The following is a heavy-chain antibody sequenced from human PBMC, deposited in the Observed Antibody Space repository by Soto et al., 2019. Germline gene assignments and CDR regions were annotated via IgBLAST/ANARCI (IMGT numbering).Heavy chain of an antibody. CDR2: IQKEADGGAT. Sequence: EVLLVESGGGLAKPGESLRLSCEASGFTFRNVWMTWIRRAPGRGLEWVATIQKEADGGATDYGAPVAGRFTISRDDSQRMLYLQMTSLKSEDTGLYYCTPGENWGRATLVTVAS. V-gene: IGHV3-15*01. CDR1: GFTFRNVW. CDR3: TPGEN. J-gene: IGHJ4*02. D-gene: IGHD3-16*01.